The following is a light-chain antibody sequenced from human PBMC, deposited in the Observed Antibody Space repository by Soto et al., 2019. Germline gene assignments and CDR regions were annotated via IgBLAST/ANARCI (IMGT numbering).Light chain of an antibody. V-gene: IGKV3-15*01. CDR1: QSVSSN. CDR2: GAS. CDR3: QQYSSSPAT. J-gene: IGKJ1*01. Sequence: EIEITQSPSTVSVSPAERDTLSCRASQSVSSNLAWYQQKPGQAPRLLIYGASTRATGIPARFSGSGSGTDFTLTISRLEPEDFAVYFCQQYSSSPATFGQGTKVDIK.